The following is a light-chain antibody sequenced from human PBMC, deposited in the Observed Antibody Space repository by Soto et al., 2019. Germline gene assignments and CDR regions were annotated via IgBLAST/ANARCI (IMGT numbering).Light chain of an antibody. CDR3: QQSYSTPPIT. CDR1: QSINNY. J-gene: IGKJ5*01. CDR2: AAS. V-gene: IGKV1-39*01. Sequence: DIQATQSPSSLSASVGDRVTITCRASQSINNYLNGYQQKPGKAPKLLIYAASSLQSGVPSRFSGSGSGTDFTLTITSLQPEDFATYYCQQSYSTPPITFGQGTRLEI.